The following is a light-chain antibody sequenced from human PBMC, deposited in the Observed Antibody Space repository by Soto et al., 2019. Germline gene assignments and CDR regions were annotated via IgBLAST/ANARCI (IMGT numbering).Light chain of an antibody. CDR2: AAS. V-gene: IGKV1-6*02. CDR3: LQDYNYPPT. J-gene: IGKJ1*01. CDR1: QSLNTR. Sequence: IQLTQSPSTLSASVGDRVTLTCRASQSLNTRLAWYQQRPGKAPKLLIYAASSLQSGVPSRFSGSGSGTDFTLTISSLQPEDFATYYCLQDYNYPPTFGQGTKVDIK.